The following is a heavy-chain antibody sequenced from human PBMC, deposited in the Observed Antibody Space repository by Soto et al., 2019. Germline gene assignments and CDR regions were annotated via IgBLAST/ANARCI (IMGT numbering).Heavy chain of an antibody. D-gene: IGHD3-22*01. CDR2: ISCSTSYI. V-gene: IGHV3-21*01. CDR1: GFTFRSFS. CDR3: ARVVDYCDPYYYYGMDV. Sequence: PGGSLRLSSAASGFTFRSFSMNWVRQAPGKGLEWVSSISCSTSYIYYADSVKGRFTISRDNAKNSLYLQMNSLRAEDTAVYYCARVVDYCDPYYYYGMDVWGQGTTVTVSS. J-gene: IGHJ6*02.